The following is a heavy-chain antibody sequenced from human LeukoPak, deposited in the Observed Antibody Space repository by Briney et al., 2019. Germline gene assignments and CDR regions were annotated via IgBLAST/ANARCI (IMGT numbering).Heavy chain of an antibody. J-gene: IGHJ4*02. CDR2: IVVGSGNT. D-gene: IGHD3-10*01. CDR1: GFTFTSSA. V-gene: IGHV1-58*01. Sequence: SVTVSCKASGFTFTSSAVQWVRQARGQRLEWIGWIVVGSGNTNYAQKFQERVTITRDMSTSTAYMELSSLRSEDTAVYYCAADYSGDSELKYWGQGTLVTVSS. CDR3: AADYSGDSELKY.